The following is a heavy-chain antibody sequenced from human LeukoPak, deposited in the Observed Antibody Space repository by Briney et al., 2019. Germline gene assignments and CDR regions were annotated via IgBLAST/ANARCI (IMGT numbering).Heavy chain of an antibody. Sequence: GGSLRLSCAASGFTFSSYDMHWVRQATGKGLEWVSAIGTAGDKYYPGSVKGRFTISRENAKNSLYLQMNSLRAGDTAVYYCARGRYSSSSGRYFDLWGRGTLVTVSS. V-gene: IGHV3-13*01. CDR3: ARGRYSSSSGRYFDL. CDR1: GFTFSSYD. D-gene: IGHD6-6*01. J-gene: IGHJ2*01. CDR2: IGTAGDK.